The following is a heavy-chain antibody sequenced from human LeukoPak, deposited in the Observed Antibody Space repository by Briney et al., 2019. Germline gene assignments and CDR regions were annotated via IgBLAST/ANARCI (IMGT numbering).Heavy chain of an antibody. CDR2: VFDSGST. J-gene: IGHJ4*02. D-gene: IGHD1-26*01. CDR1: GGSINSYY. V-gene: IGHV4-59*01. Sequence: SETLSLTCTVSGGSINSYYWSWRRQPPRKGLEWMGGVFDSGSTNYNPSLKSRVTISVDTSKNQFSLNLWSVTAADTAVYYCARGRIGGAYWGQGTLVTVSS. CDR3: ARGRIGGAY.